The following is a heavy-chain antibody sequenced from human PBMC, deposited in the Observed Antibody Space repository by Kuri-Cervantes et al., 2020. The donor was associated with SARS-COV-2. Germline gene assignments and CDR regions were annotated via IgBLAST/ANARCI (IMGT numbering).Heavy chain of an antibody. CDR1: VYTFRTHS. Sequence: ASVKVSCKTSVYTFRTHSFSWVRQAPGQGLEWMGWISTYNGNTDYAQKFQSRVTLTTDTSSSTIYMELRSLKSDDTAMYYCARDGAFYDYWGQGTLVTVSS. D-gene: IGHD2/OR15-2a*01. J-gene: IGHJ4*02. CDR2: ISTYNGNT. V-gene: IGHV1-18*01. CDR3: ARDGAFYDY.